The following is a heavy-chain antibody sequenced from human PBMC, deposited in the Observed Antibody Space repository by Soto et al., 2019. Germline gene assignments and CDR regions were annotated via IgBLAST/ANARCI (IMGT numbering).Heavy chain of an antibody. CDR3: HKRDAGRFGELLGFDY. V-gene: IGHV1-69*02. D-gene: IGHD3-10*01. J-gene: IGHJ4*02. CDR2: IIPILGIA. CDR1: GGTFSSYT. Sequence: QVQLVQSGAEVKKPGSSVKVSCKASGGTFSSYTISWVRQAPGQGLEWMGRIIPILGIANYAQKFQGRVTITADKSTSTSYMELSSLRCEDTAVYYCHKRDAGRFGELLGFDYWGQGTLVTVSS.